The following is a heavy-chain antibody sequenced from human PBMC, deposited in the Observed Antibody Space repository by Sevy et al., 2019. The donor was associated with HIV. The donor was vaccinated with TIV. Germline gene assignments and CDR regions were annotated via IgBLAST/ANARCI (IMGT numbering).Heavy chain of an antibody. J-gene: IGHJ4*02. V-gene: IGHV1-24*01. D-gene: IGHD3-22*01. CDR2: FDPEDGET. Sequence: ASVKVSCKVSGYTLTELSMHWVRQAPGKGLEWMGSFDPEDGETLYAQKFQGRVTMTEDASTYTAYMELSILRSEDTAVYYCATTKDYYDSSGSPFDYWGQGALVTVSS. CDR1: GYTLTELS. CDR3: ATTKDYYDSSGSPFDY.